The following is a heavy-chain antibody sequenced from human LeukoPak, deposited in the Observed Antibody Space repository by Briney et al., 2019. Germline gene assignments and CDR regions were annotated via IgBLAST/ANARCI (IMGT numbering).Heavy chain of an antibody. J-gene: IGHJ6*03. D-gene: IGHD3-3*01. V-gene: IGHV4-4*09. CDR1: GGSISSYY. Sequence: SETLSLTCTVSGGSISSYYWSWIRQPPGKGLEWIGYIYTSGSTNYNPSLKSRVTISVDTSKNQFSLKLSSVTAADTAVYYCARHPTLPNPTGYDFWSGYYLPYYYYYMDVWGKGTTVTVSS. CDR2: IYTSGST. CDR3: ARHPTLPNPTGYDFWSGYYLPYYYYYMDV.